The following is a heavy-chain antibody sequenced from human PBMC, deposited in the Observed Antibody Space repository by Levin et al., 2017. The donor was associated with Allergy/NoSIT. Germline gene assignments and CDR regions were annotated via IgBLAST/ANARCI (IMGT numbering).Heavy chain of an antibody. Sequence: HSGGSLRLSCAASGFTFSAYSLNWVRQAPGKGLEWVSFISSTNTIYYADSVKGRFTISRDNAKNSLYLQMNSLRDEDTAVYYCPKLSPRGGDSWGPGTLVTVSS. CDR3: PKLSPRGGDS. CDR2: ISSTNTI. V-gene: IGHV3-48*02. D-gene: IGHD2-15*01. CDR1: GFTFSAYS. J-gene: IGHJ4*02.